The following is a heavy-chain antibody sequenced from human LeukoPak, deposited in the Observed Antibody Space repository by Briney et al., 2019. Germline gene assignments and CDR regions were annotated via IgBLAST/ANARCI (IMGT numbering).Heavy chain of an antibody. Sequence: GGSLRLSCAASGFTFSDYSMNWVRQAPGKGLEWVSAISGSGGSTYYADSVKGRFTISRDNSKNTLYLQMNSLRAEDTAVYYCAKCGPFGELLLFYWGQGTLVTVSS. CDR3: AKCGPFGELLLFY. V-gene: IGHV3-23*01. J-gene: IGHJ4*02. CDR2: ISGSGGST. D-gene: IGHD3-10*01. CDR1: GFTFSDYS.